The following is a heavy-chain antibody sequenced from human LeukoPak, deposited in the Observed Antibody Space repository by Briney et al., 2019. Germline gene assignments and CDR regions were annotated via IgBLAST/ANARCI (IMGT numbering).Heavy chain of an antibody. V-gene: IGHV1-18*01. D-gene: IGHD2-15*01. CDR1: AYTFTSYG. Sequence: ASVTVSCTTSAYTFTSYGISWVRQAPGQGLEWMGWISEYNTNTNYAQKLQGRVTMTTDTSTNTAYLELRSLTSDDTAVYYCARGRGGSFDYCGQGTLVTVSS. CDR2: ISEYNTNT. J-gene: IGHJ4*02. CDR3: ARGRGGSFDY.